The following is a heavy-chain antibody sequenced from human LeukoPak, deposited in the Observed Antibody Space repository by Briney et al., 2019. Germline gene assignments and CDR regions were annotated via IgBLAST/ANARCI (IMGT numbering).Heavy chain of an antibody. J-gene: IGHJ5*02. CDR1: GFXFNSYW. D-gene: IGHD2-21*02. CDR3: ARYEQRPGVTASDP. Sequence: GGSLRLSCAASGFXFNSYWIVWFRQAPGKGLMWVSCINPDGSWTLHADSVKGRFAISRDYARNTLYLQMNSLGVEDTAMYYCARYEQRPGVTASDPWSQGTLVTVSS. V-gene: IGHV3-74*01. CDR2: INPDGSWT.